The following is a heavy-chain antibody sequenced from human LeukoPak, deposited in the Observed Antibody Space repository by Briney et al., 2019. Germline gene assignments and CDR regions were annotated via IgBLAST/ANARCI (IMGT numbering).Heavy chain of an antibody. J-gene: IGHJ4*02. D-gene: IGHD3-9*01. Sequence: SETLSLTCTVFGGSISSSNYYWGWIRQPPGKGLEWIGSIYYSGSTYYNPSLKSRVTISVDTSKNQFSLKLSSVTAADAAVYYCARQSYDILTGYYYYFDYWGQGTLVTVSS. CDR3: ARQSYDILTGYYYYFDY. CDR1: GGSISSSNYY. CDR2: IYYSGST. V-gene: IGHV4-39*01.